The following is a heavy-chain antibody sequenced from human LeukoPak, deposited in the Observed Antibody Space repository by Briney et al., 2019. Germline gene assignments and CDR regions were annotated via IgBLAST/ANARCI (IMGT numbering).Heavy chain of an antibody. J-gene: IGHJ5*02. V-gene: IGHV4-59*01. CDR1: GGSISSYY. CDR2: IYYSGST. Sequence: PSETLSLTCTVSGGSISSYYWSWIRQPPGKGLEWIGYIYYSGSTNYNPSLKSRVTISVDTSKNQFSLKLSSVTAADTAVYYCARGRIAVAGTGGHNWFDPWGQGTLVTVSS. CDR3: ARGRIAVAGTGGHNWFDP. D-gene: IGHD6-19*01.